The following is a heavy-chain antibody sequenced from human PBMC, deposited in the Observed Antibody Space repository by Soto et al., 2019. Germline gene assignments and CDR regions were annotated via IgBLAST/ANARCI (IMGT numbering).Heavy chain of an antibody. CDR2: IYSGGNT. CDR1: GFTFSRNY. J-gene: IGHJ2*01. D-gene: IGHD2-15*01. CDR3: ARVPFSPIVYAPWNFPL. Sequence: EVQLVESGGHLVQPGGSLRLSCIASGFTFSRNYMSWVRQPPGKGLEWVSTIYSGGNTFYADSVKGRFTISRGNSKNPMSLQMISLGVEHTAVYYSARVPFSPIVYAPWNFPLWGRGTLVTVS. V-gene: IGHV3-53*03.